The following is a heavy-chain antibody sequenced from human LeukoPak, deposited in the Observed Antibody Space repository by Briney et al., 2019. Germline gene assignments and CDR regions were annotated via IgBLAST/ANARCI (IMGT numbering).Heavy chain of an antibody. V-gene: IGHV3-43*02. Sequence: PGGSLRLSCAASGFTFDDYAMQWVRQAPGKGLEWVSLISGEGGSTYYADSVKGRFTISRDNSKNSLYLQMNGLRIVDTALYYCAKGTYYYDSSGYSPDYWGQGTLVTVSS. CDR2: ISGEGGST. CDR3: AKGTYYYDSSGYSPDY. CDR1: GFTFDDYA. J-gene: IGHJ4*02. D-gene: IGHD3-22*01.